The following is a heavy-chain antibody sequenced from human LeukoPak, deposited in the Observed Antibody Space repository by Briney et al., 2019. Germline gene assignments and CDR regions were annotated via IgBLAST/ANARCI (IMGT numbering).Heavy chain of an antibody. V-gene: IGHV1-8*01. Sequence: ASVKVSCKASGYTFTSYDINWVRQATGQGLEWMGWMNPNSGNTGYAQKFQGRVTMTRNTSISTAYMELSSLRSEDTAVYYCARSYGSGSYYMNWFDPWGQGTLVTVSS. CDR1: GYTFTSYD. D-gene: IGHD3-10*01. J-gene: IGHJ5*02. CDR2: MNPNSGNT. CDR3: ARSYGSGSYYMNWFDP.